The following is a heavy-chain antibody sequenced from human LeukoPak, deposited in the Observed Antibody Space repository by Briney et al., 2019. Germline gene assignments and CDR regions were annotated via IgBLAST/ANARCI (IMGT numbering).Heavy chain of an antibody. CDR1: GFTFSSYD. D-gene: IGHD1-26*01. V-gene: IGHV3-21*01. J-gene: IGHJ4*02. CDR3: ARDLVLSRSVGASEKIDY. CDR2: ISSSSSYI. Sequence: SGGSLRLSCAASGFTFSSYDMNWVRQAPGKGLEWVSSISSSSSYIYYSDSVKGRFTMSRDNAKNSLYLQMNSLRTEDTAVYYCARDLVLSRSVGASEKIDYWGQGTLVTVSS.